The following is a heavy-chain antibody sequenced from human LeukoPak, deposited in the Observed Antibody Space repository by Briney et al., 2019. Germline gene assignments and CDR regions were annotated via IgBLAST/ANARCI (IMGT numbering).Heavy chain of an antibody. D-gene: IGHD1-14*01. Sequence: PGGSLRLSCAASGFTFSSYWMSWVRQAPGKGLEWVANIKQDGSEKYYVDSVKGRFTISRDNAKNSLYLQMNSLRAEDTAVYYCARDGLPSNAEELSWFDPWGQGTLVTVSS. J-gene: IGHJ5*02. CDR2: IKQDGSEK. V-gene: IGHV3-7*01. CDR1: GFTFSSYW. CDR3: ARDGLPSNAEELSWFDP.